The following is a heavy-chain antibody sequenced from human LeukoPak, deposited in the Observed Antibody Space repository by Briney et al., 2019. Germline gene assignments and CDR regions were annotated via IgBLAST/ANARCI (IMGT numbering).Heavy chain of an antibody. J-gene: IGHJ6*03. D-gene: IGHD6-19*01. V-gene: IGHV4-39*01. CDR3: ARSPLAVAGTDYYYYMDV. CDR1: GGSISSSSYY. Sequence: SETLSLTCTVSGGSISSSSYYWGWIRQPPGKGLEWIGCIYYSGSTYYNPSLKSRVTISVDTSKNQFSLKLSSVTAADTAVYCCARSPLAVAGTDYYYYMDVWGKGTTVTISS. CDR2: IYYSGST.